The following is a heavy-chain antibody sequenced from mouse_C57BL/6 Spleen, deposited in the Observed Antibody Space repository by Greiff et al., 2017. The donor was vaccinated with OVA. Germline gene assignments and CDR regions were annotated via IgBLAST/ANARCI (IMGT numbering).Heavy chain of an antibody. J-gene: IGHJ4*01. V-gene: IGHV5-9-1*02. D-gene: IGHD4-1*01. CDR1: GFTFSSYA. CDR2: ISSGGDYI. CDR3: TRDKPLTGYAMDD. Sequence: EVKLVESGEGLVKPGGSLKLSCAASGFTFSSYAMSWVRQTPEKRLEWVAYISSGGDYIYYADTVKGRFTISRANARNTLYLQMSSLKSEDTAMYYCTRDKPLTGYAMDDWGQGTSVTVSS.